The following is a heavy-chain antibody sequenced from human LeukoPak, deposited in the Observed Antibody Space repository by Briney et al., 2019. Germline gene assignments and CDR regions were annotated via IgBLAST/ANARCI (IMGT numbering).Heavy chain of an antibody. Sequence: ASVKVSCKASGYTFSGYYMHWVRQAPGQGLEWMGRINPNSGGTNYAQKFQGRVTMTRDTSISTAYMELSRLRSDDTAVYYCARVEVMAGYGDFDYWGQGTLVTVSS. J-gene: IGHJ4*02. D-gene: IGHD6-19*01. CDR1: GYTFSGYY. CDR3: ARVEVMAGYGDFDY. V-gene: IGHV1-2*06. CDR2: INPNSGGT.